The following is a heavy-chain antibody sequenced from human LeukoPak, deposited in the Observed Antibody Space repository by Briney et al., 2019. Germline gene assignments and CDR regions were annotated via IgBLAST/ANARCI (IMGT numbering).Heavy chain of an antibody. V-gene: IGHV4-39*07. CDR3: ARGPNPGRSYSSGWYPGRGVRFDP. D-gene: IGHD6-19*01. CDR1: GDSISSSSSY. CDR2: IYYSGST. J-gene: IGHJ5*02. Sequence: PSETLSLTCTVSGDSISSSSSYWGWIRQPPGEGLEWIGSIYYSGSTYYNTSLKSRVTISVDTSKNQFSLKLSSATAADTAVYYCARGPNPGRSYSSGWYPGRGVRFDPWGQGTLVTVSS.